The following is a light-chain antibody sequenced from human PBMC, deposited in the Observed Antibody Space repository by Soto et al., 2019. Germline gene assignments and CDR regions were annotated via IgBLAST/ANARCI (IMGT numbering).Light chain of an antibody. CDR1: QAIXXX. J-gene: IGKJ2*01. V-gene: IGKV1D-8*01. CDR2: ATS. CDR3: QQYYTFPYT. Sequence: VIWMTQSPSLISASTGDRVNIXXRXSQAIXXXXXSYQQKPGKAPNLLLFATSTLQGGVPSRFSGSGSGTDFTLSISSLQSEDFATYYCQQYYTFPYTFGRGTKVEF.